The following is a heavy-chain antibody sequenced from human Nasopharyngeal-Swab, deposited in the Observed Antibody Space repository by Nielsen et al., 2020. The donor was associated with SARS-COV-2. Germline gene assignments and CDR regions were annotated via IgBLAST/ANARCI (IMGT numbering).Heavy chain of an antibody. CDR3: ARVPSGSYWYNC. D-gene: IGHD1-26*01. V-gene: IGHV3-23*01. CDR2: ISGSGDTT. J-gene: IGHJ5*01. Sequence: GESLKISCAASGFTFSSYAMSWVRQAPGKGLEWVSIISGSGDTTYYADSVKDRFTISRDNSKNTLYLQTNSLRDEDTAVYYCARVPSGSYWYNCWGQGTLVTVSS. CDR1: GFTFSSYA.